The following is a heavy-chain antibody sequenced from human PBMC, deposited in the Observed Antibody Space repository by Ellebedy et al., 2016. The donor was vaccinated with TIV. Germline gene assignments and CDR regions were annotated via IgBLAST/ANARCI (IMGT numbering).Heavy chain of an antibody. Sequence: MPSETLSLTCTVSGGSISSSSYYWNWIRQPPGKGLEWIGYIYYSGSTNYNPSLKSRVTISVDTSKNQFSLKLSSVTAADTAVYYCARQGDYGDYAFDYWGQGTLVTVSS. CDR2: IYYSGST. D-gene: IGHD4-17*01. V-gene: IGHV4-61*05. J-gene: IGHJ4*02. CDR1: GGSISSSSYY. CDR3: ARQGDYGDYAFDY.